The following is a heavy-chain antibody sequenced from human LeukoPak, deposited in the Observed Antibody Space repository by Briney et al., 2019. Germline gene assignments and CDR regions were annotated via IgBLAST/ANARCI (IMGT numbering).Heavy chain of an antibody. CDR2: IYYSGST. V-gene: IGHV4-59*01. CDR3: ARDRYCSGGSCYFNGMDV. J-gene: IGHJ6*02. D-gene: IGHD2-15*01. CDR1: GGSISSYY. Sequence: PSETLSLTCTVSGGSISSYYWSWIRQPPGKGLEWIGYIYYSGSTNYNPSLKSRVTISVDTSKNQFSLKLSSVTAADTAVYYCARDRYCSGGSCYFNGMDVWGQGTTVTVPS.